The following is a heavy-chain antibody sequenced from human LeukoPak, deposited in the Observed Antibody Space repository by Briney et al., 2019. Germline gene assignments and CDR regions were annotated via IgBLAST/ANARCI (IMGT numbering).Heavy chain of an antibody. CDR2: INHSGST. CDR1: GGSFSGYY. J-gene: IGHJ3*02. CDR3: ARGRKYYYGSGSPWAFDI. Sequence: SETLSLTCAVYGGSFSGYYWSWIRRPPGKGLEWIGEINHSGSTNYNPSLKSRVTISVDTSKNQFSLKLSSVTAADTAVYHCARGRKYYYGSGSPWAFDIWGQGTMVTVSS. V-gene: IGHV4-34*01. D-gene: IGHD3-10*01.